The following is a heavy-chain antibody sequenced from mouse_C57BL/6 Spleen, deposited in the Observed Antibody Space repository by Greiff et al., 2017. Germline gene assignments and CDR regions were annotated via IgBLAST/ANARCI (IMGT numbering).Heavy chain of an antibody. Sequence: VKLVESGAELVRPGASVTLSCKASGYTFTDYEMHWVKQTPVHGLEWIGAIDPETGGTAYNQKFKGKAILTADKSSSTAYMELRSLTSEDSAVYYCTRIYYYGSRDWYFDVWGTGTTVTVSS. D-gene: IGHD1-1*01. V-gene: IGHV1-15*01. J-gene: IGHJ1*03. CDR2: IDPETGGT. CDR3: TRIYYYGSRDWYFDV. CDR1: GYTFTDYE.